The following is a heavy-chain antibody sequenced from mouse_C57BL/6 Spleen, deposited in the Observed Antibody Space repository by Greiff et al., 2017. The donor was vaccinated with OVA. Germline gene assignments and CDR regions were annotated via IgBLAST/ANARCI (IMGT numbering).Heavy chain of an antibody. CDR3: AKGRGYTWFAY. Sequence: VQLQQSGPELVKPGASVKISCKASGYTFTDYYMNWVKQSHGKSLEWIGDINPNNGGTSYNQKFKGKATLTVDKSSSTAYMELRSLTSEDSAVYYCAKGRGYTWFAYWGQGTLVTVSA. D-gene: IGHD2-2*01. V-gene: IGHV1-26*01. CDR1: GYTFTDYY. J-gene: IGHJ3*01. CDR2: INPNNGGT.